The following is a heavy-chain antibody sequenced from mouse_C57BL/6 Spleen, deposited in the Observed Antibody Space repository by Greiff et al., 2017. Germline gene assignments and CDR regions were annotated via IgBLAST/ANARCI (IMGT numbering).Heavy chain of an antibody. J-gene: IGHJ4*01. V-gene: IGHV3-6*01. CDR2: ISYDGSN. CDR3: ARDYGSSYTYAMDY. Sequence: EVQLVESGPGLVKPSQSLSITCSVTGYSITSGYYWNWIRQFPGNKLEWMGYISYDGSNNYNPSLKNRISITRDTSKNQFFLKLNSVTTEDTATYYCARDYGSSYTYAMDYWGQGTSVTVSS. CDR1: GYSITSGYY. D-gene: IGHD1-1*01.